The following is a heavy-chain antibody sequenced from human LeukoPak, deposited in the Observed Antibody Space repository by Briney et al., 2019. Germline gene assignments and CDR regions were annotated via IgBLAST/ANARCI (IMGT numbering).Heavy chain of an antibody. CDR1: GFIFTTYD. CDR3: ARDQRVGTTIATYPVF. CDR2: VSFDGTTK. V-gene: IGHV3-30*04. J-gene: IGHJ6*04. D-gene: IGHD1-14*01. Sequence: SGGSLRLSCAASGFIFTTYDVLWARLAPVRGLEWVATVSFDGTTKSYADPVKGRFTMTIDSSKNTLYLQMNSMSPEDTAVYFCARDQRVGTTIATYPVFCGKGTTVPVSS.